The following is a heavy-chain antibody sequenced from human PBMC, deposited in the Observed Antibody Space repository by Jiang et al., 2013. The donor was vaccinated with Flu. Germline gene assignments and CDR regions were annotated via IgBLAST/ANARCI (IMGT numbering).Heavy chain of an antibody. CDR1: GFSLSTSGVG. CDR2: IYWNDDK. CDR3: THRHRRPVPAATRRQITGDSFDY. V-gene: IGHV2-5*01. Sequence: KPTQTLTLTCTFSGFSLSTSGVGVGWIRQPPGKALEWLALIYWNDDKRYSPSLKSRLTITKDTSKNQVVLTMTNMDPVDTATYYCTHRHRRPVPAATRRQITGDSFDYWGQGTLVTVSS. J-gene: IGHJ4*02. D-gene: IGHD7-27*01.